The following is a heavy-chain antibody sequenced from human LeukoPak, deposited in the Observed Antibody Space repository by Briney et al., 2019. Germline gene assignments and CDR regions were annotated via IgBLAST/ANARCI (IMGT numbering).Heavy chain of an antibody. CDR2: ISYDGSNK. CDR3: ARAPLPPSYPLDY. J-gene: IGHJ4*02. V-gene: IGHV3-30-3*01. CDR1: GFTFSSYA. D-gene: IGHD1-26*01. Sequence: GGSLRLSCAASGFTFSSYAMHWVRQAPGKGLEWVAVISYDGSNKYYADSVKGRFTISRDNSKNTLYLQMNSLRAEDTAVYYCARAPLPPSYPLDYWGQGTLVTVSS.